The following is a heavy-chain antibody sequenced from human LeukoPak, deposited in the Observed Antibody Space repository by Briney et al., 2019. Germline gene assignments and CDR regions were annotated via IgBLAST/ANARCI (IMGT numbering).Heavy chain of an antibody. V-gene: IGHV4-61*02. J-gene: IGHJ4*02. CDR2: IYTSGST. Sequence: SETLSLTCTVSGASVNSGNYYWTWIRQPAGKRLEWIGRIYTSGSTNYNPSLKSRVTISIDASKNQFSLRLSSVTAADTAVYYCTRGGKLMNFWGQGTLVTVSS. D-gene: IGHD2-8*01. CDR3: TRGGKLMNF. CDR1: GASVNSGNYY.